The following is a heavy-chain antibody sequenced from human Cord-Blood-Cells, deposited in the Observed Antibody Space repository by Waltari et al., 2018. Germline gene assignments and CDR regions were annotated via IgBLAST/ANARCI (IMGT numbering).Heavy chain of an antibody. D-gene: IGHD5-12*01. CDR1: GGSISSSSYY. CDR3: ARPGIDGYNYFDY. J-gene: IGHJ4*02. Sequence: QLQLQESGPGLVKPSETLSLTCTVSGGSISSSSYYWGWNRQPPGKGLEWSGSTYYSGSTYYNPSLKRRVTISVDTSKNQFSLKLSSVTAADTAVYYCARPGIDGYNYFDYWGQGTLVTVSS. V-gene: IGHV4-39*01. CDR2: TYYSGST.